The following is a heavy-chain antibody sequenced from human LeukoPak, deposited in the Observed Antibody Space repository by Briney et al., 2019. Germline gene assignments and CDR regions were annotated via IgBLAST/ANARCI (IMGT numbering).Heavy chain of an antibody. Sequence: GSLKLSRAGSGFPLRDYGMHRGRPAPGKGLGGLAVISYDGSNAYYADSVKGRFTISRDNSKNTLSLQMNSLRAEDTAVYYCAKSNSGWYVPPSDWGQGTLVSVSS. CDR3: AKSNSGWYVPPSD. CDR2: ISYDGSNA. D-gene: IGHD6-19*01. V-gene: IGHV3-30*18. CDR1: GFPLRDYG. J-gene: IGHJ4*02.